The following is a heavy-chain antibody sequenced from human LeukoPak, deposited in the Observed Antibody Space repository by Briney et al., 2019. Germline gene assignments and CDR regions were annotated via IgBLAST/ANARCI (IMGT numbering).Heavy chain of an antibody. D-gene: IGHD5-18*01. CDR2: IIPIFATA. Sequence: ASVKVSCKASGGTFSSYAISWVRQAPGQGLELMGGIIPIFATANYAQNFQGRVTITADESTSTAYMELSSLRSEDTAVYYCARKHGRGYSYGYEKYNWFDPWGQGTLVTVSS. J-gene: IGHJ5*02. CDR1: GGTFSSYA. V-gene: IGHV1-69*01. CDR3: ARKHGRGYSYGYEKYNWFDP.